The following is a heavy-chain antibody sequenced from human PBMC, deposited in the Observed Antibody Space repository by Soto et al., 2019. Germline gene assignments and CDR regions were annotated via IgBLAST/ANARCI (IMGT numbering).Heavy chain of an antibody. CDR1: GYTFTHYG. J-gene: IGHJ4*02. D-gene: IGHD1-26*01. CDR2: VTGYDGNA. CDR3: ARTTHEEPTFDS. Sequence: QVQLVQSGAEVKKPGASVKVSCKASGYTFTHYGISWVRQAPGQGLEWMGWVTGYDGNANYEQRFQGRVTMTTDTSTNTAYMDLRRLSSDDTAVYYCARTTHEEPTFDSWGQGTLVTVSS. V-gene: IGHV1-18*01.